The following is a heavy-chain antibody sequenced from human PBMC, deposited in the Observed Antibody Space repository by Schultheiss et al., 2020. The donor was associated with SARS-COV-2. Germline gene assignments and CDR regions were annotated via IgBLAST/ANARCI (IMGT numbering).Heavy chain of an antibody. V-gene: IGHV3-30*07. D-gene: IGHD6-13*01. CDR1: GFTFSSYA. J-gene: IGHJ4*02. Sequence: GESLKISCAASGFTFSSYAMHWVRQAPGKGLEWVAVISYDGSNKYYADSVKGRFTISRDNSKNTLYLQMNSLRAEDTAVYYCAKGMQQLHFDYWGQGTLVTVSS. CDR2: ISYDGSNK. CDR3: AKGMQQLHFDY.